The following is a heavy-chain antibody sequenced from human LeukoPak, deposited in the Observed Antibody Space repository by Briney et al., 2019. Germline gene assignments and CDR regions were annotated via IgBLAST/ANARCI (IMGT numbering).Heavy chain of an antibody. Sequence: GGSLRLSCSASGFAFSIFAMTWVRHLPAKGLDWVSTISGNGHQTFYGDSVKGRFSVYRDNSKNILYLQMDSLRADDSALYYCAKAANYYDSSGFFIPFHYWGQGTLVTVSS. V-gene: IGHV3-23*01. CDR2: ISGNGHQT. J-gene: IGHJ4*02. D-gene: IGHD3-22*01. CDR3: AKAANYYDSSGFFIPFHY. CDR1: GFAFSIFA.